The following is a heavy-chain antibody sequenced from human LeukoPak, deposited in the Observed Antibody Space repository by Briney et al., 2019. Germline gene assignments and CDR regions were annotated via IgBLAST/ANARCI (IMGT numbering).Heavy chain of an antibody. Sequence: SETLSLTCTVSGGSISSYYWSWIRQPPGKGLEWIGYIYYSGSTSYNPSLKSRVTISVDTSKNQFSLKLSSVTAADTAVYYCARGAATAATPFDYWGQGTLVTVSS. CDR1: GGSISSYY. CDR3: ARGAATAATPFDY. D-gene: IGHD2-2*02. J-gene: IGHJ4*02. CDR2: IYYSGST. V-gene: IGHV4-59*01.